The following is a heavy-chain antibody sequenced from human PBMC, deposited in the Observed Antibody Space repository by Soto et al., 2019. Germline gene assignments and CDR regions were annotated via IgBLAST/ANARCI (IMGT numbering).Heavy chain of an antibody. D-gene: IGHD2-15*01. Sequence: QVQLQESAPGLGKPSETLSLTCTVSGGSIGSYYGSGIGGPPGKGREGIGYAYKSGTTNYNPSLKSLVTISVDTSKNHSSLKLSSVTAADTAVYYCARLRARVVVAHFDYWGQGTLVTVSS. CDR3: ARLRARVVVAHFDY. CDR2: AYKSGTT. V-gene: IGHV4-59*08. CDR1: GGSIGSYY. J-gene: IGHJ4*02.